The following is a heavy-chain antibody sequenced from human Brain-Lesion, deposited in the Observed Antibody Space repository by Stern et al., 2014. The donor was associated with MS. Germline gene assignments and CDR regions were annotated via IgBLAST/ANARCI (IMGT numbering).Heavy chain of an antibody. J-gene: IGHJ6*02. D-gene: IGHD2-15*01. CDR3: ARDCGSGSCYQTQYYYGVDV. Sequence: EVQLVESGEGLVQPGGSLRLSCAGSGFSLSSYWMSWVRQAPGKGPELVATIKQDGRERYYVDSVKGRFTISRDNSKNSVFLQMNSLRVDDTSVYYCARDCGSGSCYQTQYYYGVDVWGQGTTVIVSS. CDR2: IKQDGRER. V-gene: IGHV3-7*01. CDR1: GFSLSSYW.